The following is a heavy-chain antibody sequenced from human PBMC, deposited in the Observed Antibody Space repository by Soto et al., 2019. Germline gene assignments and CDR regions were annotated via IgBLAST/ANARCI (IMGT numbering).Heavy chain of an antibody. CDR3: ARDLYYSSGRYFDHDAFDI. Sequence: QVQLVQSGADVKKPGASVKVSCKASGYNFTSYGISWVRQAPGQGLEWMGWISPHNDRTKYARRFQDRVTITTATPTSTVYMELGSLRSDDTAVYYCARDLYYSSGRYFDHDAFDIWGQGTVVNVSA. CDR2: ISPHNDRT. V-gene: IGHV1-18*01. D-gene: IGHD6-19*01. CDR1: GYNFTSYG. J-gene: IGHJ3*02.